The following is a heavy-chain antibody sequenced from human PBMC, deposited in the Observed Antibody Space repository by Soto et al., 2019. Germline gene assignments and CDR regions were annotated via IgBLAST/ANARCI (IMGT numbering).Heavy chain of an antibody. CDR2: ISGNNGNT. CDR3: ARGGGSYDLDYYYYGMDV. J-gene: IGHJ6*02. CDR1: DYIFNNYQ. V-gene: IGHV1-18*01. Sequence: ASVKVSCKASDYIFNNYQINWVRQAPGQGPEWMGWISGNNGNTNYAQKLQGRVTMTTDTSTSTAYMELRSLRSDDTAVYYCARGGGSYDLDYYYYGMDVWGQGTTVTVSS. D-gene: IGHD1-26*01.